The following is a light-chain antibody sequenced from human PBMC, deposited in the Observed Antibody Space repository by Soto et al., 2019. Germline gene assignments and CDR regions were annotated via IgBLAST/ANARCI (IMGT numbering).Light chain of an antibody. J-gene: IGLJ1*01. V-gene: IGLV2-23*01. CDR1: SSDVGSYDL. CDR3: CSYAGSDTFV. CDR2: EDT. Sequence: QSALTQPASVSGSPGQSITISCTGTSSDVGSYDLVSWYQQPPGKAPKLMIYEDTKRPSGISTRFSGSKSGNAASLTISGLQAEDEADYYCCSYAGSDTFVFGTGTKVTVL.